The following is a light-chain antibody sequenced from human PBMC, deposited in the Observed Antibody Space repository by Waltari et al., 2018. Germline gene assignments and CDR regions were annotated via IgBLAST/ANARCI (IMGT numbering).Light chain of an antibody. CDR2: RNN. J-gene: IGLJ3*02. Sequence: QSVLTQPPSASGTPGQRVTISCSGSISNLGTNYVYWYQQFPGTAPKLRIQRNNRRPSGVPDRFPGAKPGTSASLAISGFRSEDEADYYCASWDDSLSVGVFGGGTKLTVL. CDR1: ISNLGTNY. V-gene: IGLV1-47*01. CDR3: ASWDDSLSVGV.